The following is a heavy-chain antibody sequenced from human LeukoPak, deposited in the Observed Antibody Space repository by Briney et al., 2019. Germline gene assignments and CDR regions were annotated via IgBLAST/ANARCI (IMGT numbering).Heavy chain of an antibody. Sequence: GGSLRLSCAASGFTFSTYWMAWVRQAPGKGLEWVANIKGDESARHQADSVKGRFTISRDNAQNSVYLQMSSLRGEDTAVYYCARDVVGSLDYWGQGTLATVSS. J-gene: IGHJ4*02. D-gene: IGHD1-26*01. CDR2: IKGDESAR. V-gene: IGHV3-7*01. CDR1: GFTFSTYW. CDR3: ARDVVGSLDY.